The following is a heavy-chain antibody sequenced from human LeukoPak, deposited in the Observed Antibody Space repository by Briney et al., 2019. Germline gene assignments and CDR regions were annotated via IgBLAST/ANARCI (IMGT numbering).Heavy chain of an antibody. CDR2: INHSGST. Sequence: PSETLSLTCAVYGGTFSGYYWSWIRQPPGKGLEWIGEINHSGSTNYNPSLKSRVTISVETSTNQFSLKLSSENAADTAVYYCRQHSSGYYPDYWGQGTLVTVSS. D-gene: IGHD3-22*01. CDR3: RQHSSGYYPDY. J-gene: IGHJ4*02. V-gene: IGHV4-34*08. CDR1: GGTFSGYY.